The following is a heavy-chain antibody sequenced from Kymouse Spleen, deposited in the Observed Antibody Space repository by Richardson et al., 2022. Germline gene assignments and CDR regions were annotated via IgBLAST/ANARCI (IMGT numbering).Heavy chain of an antibody. CDR1: GFTFDDYA. Sequence: EVQLVESGGGLVQPGRSLRLSCAASGFTFDDYAMHWVRQAPGKGLEWVSGISWNSGSIGYADSVKGRFTISRDNAKNSLYLQMNSLRAEDTALYYCAKDMEGVGASFDYWGQGTLVTVSS. CDR3: AKDMEGVGASFDY. CDR2: ISWNSGSI. D-gene: IGHD1-26*01. V-gene: IGHV3-9*01. J-gene: IGHJ4*02.